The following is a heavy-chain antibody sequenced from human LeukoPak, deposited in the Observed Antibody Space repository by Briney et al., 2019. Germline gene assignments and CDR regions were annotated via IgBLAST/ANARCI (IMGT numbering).Heavy chain of an antibody. D-gene: IGHD1-26*01. CDR1: GGSISRGGYY. Sequence: SQTLSLTCTVSGGSISRGGYYWSWIRQHPGKGLEWIGYIYYSGSTYYNPSLKSRVTISVDTSKNQFSLRLSSVTAADTAVYYCARDRATLGWFDFWGQGILVTVSS. CDR3: ARDRATLGWFDF. J-gene: IGHJ5*01. CDR2: IYYSGST. V-gene: IGHV4-31*03.